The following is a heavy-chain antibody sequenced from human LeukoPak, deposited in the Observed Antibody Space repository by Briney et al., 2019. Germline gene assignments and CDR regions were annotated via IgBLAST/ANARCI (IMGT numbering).Heavy chain of an antibody. D-gene: IGHD3-22*01. CDR1: GFTFSDYY. CDR2: ISSSGSTI. V-gene: IGHV3-11*01. CDR3: AGSYDYDSSGYYFGPTDY. Sequence: PGGSLRLSCAASGFTFSDYYMSWIRQAPGKGLEWVSYISSSGSTIYYADSVKGRFTISRDNAKNSLYLQMNSLRAEDTAVYYCAGSYDYDSSGYYFGPTDYWGQGTLVTVSS. J-gene: IGHJ4*02.